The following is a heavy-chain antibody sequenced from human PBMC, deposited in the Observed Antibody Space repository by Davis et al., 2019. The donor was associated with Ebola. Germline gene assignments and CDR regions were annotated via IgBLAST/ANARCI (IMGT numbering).Heavy chain of an antibody. CDR3: ARDSDDYSFDY. CDR1: GFTFDDYA. J-gene: IGHJ4*02. Sequence: SLKISCAASGFTFDDYAMHWVRQAPGKGLEWVSGINWNSGSIGYADSVKGRFTISRDNSKNTLYLQMNSLRPEDTAVYYCARDSDDYSFDYWGQGTLVTVSS. V-gene: IGHV3-9*01. D-gene: IGHD4-11*01. CDR2: INWNSGSI.